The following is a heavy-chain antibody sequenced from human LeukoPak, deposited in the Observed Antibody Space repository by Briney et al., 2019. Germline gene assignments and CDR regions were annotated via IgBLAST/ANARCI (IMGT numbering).Heavy chain of an antibody. CDR1: GGSFSGYY. CDR3: ARLRITMVRGVIITSNYYYYMDV. D-gene: IGHD3-10*01. CDR2: INHSGST. J-gene: IGHJ6*03. Sequence: PSESLSVTRAVHGGSFSGYYWSWVRQPPGKGLEWVGEINHSGSTNYNPYLKSRVTISLDTSKNQFSLKLSAVTAADTAVYYCARLRITMVRGVIITSNYYYYMDVWGKGTTVTISS. V-gene: IGHV4-34*01.